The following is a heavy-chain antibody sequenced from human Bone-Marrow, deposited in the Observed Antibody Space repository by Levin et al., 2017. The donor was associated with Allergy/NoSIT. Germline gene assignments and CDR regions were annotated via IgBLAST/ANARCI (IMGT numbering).Heavy chain of an antibody. CDR2: IMPGEGIA. CDR3: TTQNFDF. J-gene: IGHJ4*02. Sequence: SCVASGFTLSNYAMSWIRQAPGKGLEWVSTIMPGEGIAYYRDSVRGRFAVSRDNSKNTLSLEMNSLRAEDTAMYYCTTQNFDFWGQGTLVTVSS. CDR1: GFTLSNYA. V-gene: IGHV3-23*01.